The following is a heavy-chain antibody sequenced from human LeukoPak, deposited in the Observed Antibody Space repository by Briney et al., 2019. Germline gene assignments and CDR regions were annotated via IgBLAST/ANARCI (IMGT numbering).Heavy chain of an antibody. J-gene: IGHJ5*02. CDR3: GXXXYYDSSGYYYNL. V-gene: IGHV1-2*02. D-gene: IGHD3-22*01. Sequence: KXSGXTFTGYYMHWVRQAPGQGLEWMGWINPNSGGTNYAQKFQGRVTMTRDTSIRKAYMEMRRLRYGERDVYKFGXXXYYDSSGYYYNLWGQGTLVTVSS. CDR2: INPNSGGT. CDR1: GXTFTGYY.